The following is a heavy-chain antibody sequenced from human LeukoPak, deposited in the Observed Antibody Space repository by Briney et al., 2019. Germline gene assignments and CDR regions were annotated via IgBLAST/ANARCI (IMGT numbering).Heavy chain of an antibody. V-gene: IGHV3-30*02. J-gene: IGHJ6*02. D-gene: IGHD2-2*01. CDR3: AKRYCSSASCRSGTDV. CDR1: GFIFSSYG. Sequence: GGSLTLSCAASGFIFSSYGMHWVRQAPGKGLEWVALIRSDGSKTYYADSVEGRFTISRDNSKNTLYLQMYSLGADDTAVYHCAKRYCSSASCRSGTDVWGQGTTVTVSS. CDR2: IRSDGSKT.